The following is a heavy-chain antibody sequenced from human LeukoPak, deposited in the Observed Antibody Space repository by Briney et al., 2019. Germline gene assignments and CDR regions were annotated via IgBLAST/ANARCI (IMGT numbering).Heavy chain of an antibody. CDR2: ISSSSSNT. Sequence: GGSLRLSCAASGFTFSDYYMSWIRQAPGKGLEWVSYISSSSSNTHYADSVKGRFTISRENAKNSLYLKMNSLRAEDTAVYYCARVYYYDSSGYYQPSGYFQHWGQGTLVTVSS. CDR3: ARVYYYDSSGYYQPSGYFQH. V-gene: IGHV3-11*06. D-gene: IGHD3-22*01. J-gene: IGHJ1*01. CDR1: GFTFSDYY.